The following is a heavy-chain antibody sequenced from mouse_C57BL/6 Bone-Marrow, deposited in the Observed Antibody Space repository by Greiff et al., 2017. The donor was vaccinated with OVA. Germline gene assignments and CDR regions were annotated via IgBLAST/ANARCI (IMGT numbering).Heavy chain of an antibody. V-gene: IGHV7-3*01. J-gene: IGHJ4*01. D-gene: IGHD1-1*02. CDR1: GFTFTDYY. CDR2: IRNKANGYTT. Sequence: EVKLMESGGGLVQPGGSLSLSCAASGFTFTDYYMSWVRQPPGKALEWLGFIRNKANGYTTEYSASVKGRFTISRDNSQSILYLQMNALRAEDSATYYCARGSLPSMDYWGQGTSVTVSS. CDR3: ARGSLPSMDY.